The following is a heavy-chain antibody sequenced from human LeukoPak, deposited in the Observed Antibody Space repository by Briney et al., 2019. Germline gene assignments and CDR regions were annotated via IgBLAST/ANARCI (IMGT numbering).Heavy chain of an antibody. D-gene: IGHD6-19*01. CDR2: INTYNGNT. J-gene: IGHJ4*02. V-gene: IGHV1-18*01. CDR1: GYTFSNYG. CDR3: ARNSHGYSSGWLQFNFDY. Sequence: ASVKVSCKASGYTFSNYGFSWVRQAPGQGLEWMGWINTYNGNTNYAQKLQGRVTMTTDTSTSTAYMELRSLRSDDTAVYYCARNSHGYSSGWLQFNFDYWGQGTLVTVSS.